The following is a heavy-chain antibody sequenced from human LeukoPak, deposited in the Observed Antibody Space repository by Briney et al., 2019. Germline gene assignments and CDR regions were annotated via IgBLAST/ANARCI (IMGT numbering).Heavy chain of an antibody. V-gene: IGHV1-18*01. Sequence: ASVKVSCKASGYTFTNYAISWVRQAPGQGLEWMGWISAYNGNTKYTQKFQGRVTMTRDTSISTAYMELSRLRSDDTAVYYCARVRYRLAETYIDYWGQGTLVTVSS. J-gene: IGHJ4*02. D-gene: IGHD3-16*01. CDR1: GYTFTNYA. CDR3: ARVRYRLAETYIDY. CDR2: ISAYNGNT.